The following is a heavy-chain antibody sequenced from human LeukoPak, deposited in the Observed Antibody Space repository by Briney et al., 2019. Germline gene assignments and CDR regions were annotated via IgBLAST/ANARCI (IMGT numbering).Heavy chain of an antibody. CDR3: ARDYYYVSGNYYIYFDY. D-gene: IGHD3-10*01. CDR2: INSNSNM. Sequence: GGSLRLSCEVSGFTFSNEWMNWVRQAPGKGLEWVSSINSNSNMYYADSVKGRFTISRDDAKNSVHLQMNSLRAEDTAVYYCARDYYYVSGNYYIYFDYWGQGILVTVSS. V-gene: IGHV3-69-1*01. J-gene: IGHJ4*02. CDR1: GFTFSNEW.